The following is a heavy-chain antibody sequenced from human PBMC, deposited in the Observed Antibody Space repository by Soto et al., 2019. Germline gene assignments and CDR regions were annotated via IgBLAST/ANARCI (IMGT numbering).Heavy chain of an antibody. D-gene: IGHD3-16*01. J-gene: IGHJ4*02. CDR3: AKDRLAGGFDY. Sequence: DVQLVDSGGGLVQPGGSLRLSCAASGFTFRNYAMSWVRQAPRKGLEWVSLVSATAGTTYYTDSVKGRFTISRDNSRNTVSLQMNSLRADDTAVYYCAKDRLAGGFDYWGQGTLVTVSS. CDR1: GFTFRNYA. V-gene: IGHV3-23*04. CDR2: VSATAGTT.